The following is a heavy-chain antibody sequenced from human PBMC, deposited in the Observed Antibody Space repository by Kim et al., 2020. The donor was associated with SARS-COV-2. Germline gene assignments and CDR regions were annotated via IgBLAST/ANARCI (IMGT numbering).Heavy chain of an antibody. Sequence: GGSLRLSCSVSTFSFSSYCMHWVRQAPGKGLEWVAVISSDGTNTYYGDSVKGRFSISRDNSKRTMFLQMNSLRPEDTAVYYCAIRYKGVVWGPFDHWGQGTRVPVS. CDR1: TFSFSSYC. J-gene: IGHJ5*02. CDR3: AIRYKGVVWGPFDH. D-gene: IGHD3-16*01. V-gene: IGHV3-30*03. CDR2: ISSDGTNT.